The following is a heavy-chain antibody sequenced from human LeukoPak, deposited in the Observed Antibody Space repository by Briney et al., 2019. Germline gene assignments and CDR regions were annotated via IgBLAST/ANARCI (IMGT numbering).Heavy chain of an antibody. CDR3: ARDSSTWLGSKPPGAFDI. CDR2: ISSSSSTI. J-gene: IGHJ3*02. Sequence: GGSLRLSCAASGFTFSSYSMNWVRQAPGKGLEWVSYISSSSSTIYYADSVKGRFTISRDNAKNSLYLQMNSLRAEDTAVYYCARDSSTWLGSKPPGAFDIWGQGTMVTVSS. CDR1: GFTFSSYS. D-gene: IGHD3-9*01. V-gene: IGHV3-48*01.